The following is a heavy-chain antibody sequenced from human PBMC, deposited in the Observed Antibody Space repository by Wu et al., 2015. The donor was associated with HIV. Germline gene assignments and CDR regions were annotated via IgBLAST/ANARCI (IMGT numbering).Heavy chain of an antibody. V-gene: IGHV1-24*01. Sequence: QVQAGTGLGREVKKPGASVKVSCKVSGYTLTELSMHWVRQAPGKGLEWMGGSDPEDGETIYAQKFQGRVTMSEDTSTDTAYMELSSLRSEDTAVYYCATEISSDTEDYFDYWGQGTLVTVSS. J-gene: IGHJ4*02. D-gene: IGHD3-10*01. CDR2: SDPEDGET. CDR3: ATEISSDTEDYFDY. CDR1: GYTLTELS.